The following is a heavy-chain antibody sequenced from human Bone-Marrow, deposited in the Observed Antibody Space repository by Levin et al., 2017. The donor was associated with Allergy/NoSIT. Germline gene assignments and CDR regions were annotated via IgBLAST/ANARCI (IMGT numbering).Heavy chain of an antibody. J-gene: IGHJ4*02. D-gene: IGHD3-10*01. CDR2: FDPEDSET. CDR3: ATDLLITILPGVVVNCDS. V-gene: IGHV1-24*01. CDR1: GYTLTELS. Sequence: GESLKISCKVSGYTLTELSMHWVRQAPGKGLEWVGGFDPEDSETIYAQEFQGRVTMTEDTSTDTAYMELSGLRSEDTAVCYWATDLLITILPGVVVNCDSWGQGTLVTVS.